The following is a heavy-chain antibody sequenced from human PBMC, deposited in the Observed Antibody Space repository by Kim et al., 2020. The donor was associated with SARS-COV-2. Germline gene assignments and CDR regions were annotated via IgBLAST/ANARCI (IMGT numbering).Heavy chain of an antibody. CDR3: AKEVGRDPFVGKQQLVDY. Sequence: GGSLRLSCAASGFTFSSYGMHWVRQAPGKGLEWVAVISYDGSNKYYADSVKGRFTISRDNSKNTLYLQMNSLRAEDTAVYYCAKEVGRDPFVGKQQLVDYWGQGTLVTVSS. V-gene: IGHV3-30*18. J-gene: IGHJ4*02. CDR1: GFTFSSYG. D-gene: IGHD6-13*01. CDR2: ISYDGSNK.